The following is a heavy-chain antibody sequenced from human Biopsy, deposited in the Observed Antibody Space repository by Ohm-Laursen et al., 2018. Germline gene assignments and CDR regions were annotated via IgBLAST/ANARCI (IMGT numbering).Heavy chain of an antibody. CDR1: GFTFSSFW. J-gene: IGHJ6*02. CDR2: IKQDGSEK. Sequence: SLRLSCAAPGFTFSSFWMSWVRQAPGKGLEWVANIKQDGSEKNYVDSVKGRFTISRDNAKNSLFLHMNSLRAEDTAVYYCARESALKWYQSLSYFNGMDVWGQGTTVTVFS. V-gene: IGHV3-7*01. CDR3: ARESALKWYQSLSYFNGMDV. D-gene: IGHD2-2*01.